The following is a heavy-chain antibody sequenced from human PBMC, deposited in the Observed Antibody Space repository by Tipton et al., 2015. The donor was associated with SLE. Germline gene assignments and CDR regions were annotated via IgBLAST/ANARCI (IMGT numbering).Heavy chain of an antibody. CDR1: GFTFSSYA. Sequence: SLRLSCAASGFTFSSYAMSWVRQAPGKGLEWVSAISGSGGSTYYADSVKGRFTISRDNSKNTLYLQMNSLRAEDTAVYYCAKDLRVFWVTQTNWGQGTLVTVSS. CDR3: AKDLRVFWVTQTN. J-gene: IGHJ4*02. D-gene: IGHD2-21*02. V-gene: IGHV3-23*01. CDR2: ISGSGGST.